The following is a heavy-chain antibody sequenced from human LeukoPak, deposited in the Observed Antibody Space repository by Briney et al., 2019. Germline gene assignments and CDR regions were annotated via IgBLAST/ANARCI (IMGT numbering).Heavy chain of an antibody. CDR2: ISSSSSYI. CDR3: AKDLRYDSSGYDY. J-gene: IGHJ4*02. V-gene: IGHV3-21*01. Sequence: PGGSLRLSCAASGFTFSSYSMNWVRQAPGKGLEWVSSISSSSSYIYYADSVKGRFTISRDNAKNSLYLQMNSLRAEDTAVYYCAKDLRYDSSGYDYWGQGTLVTVSS. CDR1: GFTFSSYS. D-gene: IGHD3-22*01.